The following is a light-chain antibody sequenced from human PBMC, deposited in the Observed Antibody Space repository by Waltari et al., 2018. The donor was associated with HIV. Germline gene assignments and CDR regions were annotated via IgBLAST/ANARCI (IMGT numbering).Light chain of an antibody. Sequence: SYELTQAPSVSVSPGQTAKITCSGDALSKHYVYWYQQKPGQAPLMMIFKDSERPSEIPARFSASSSVSTSILTISGVQAEDEADYYCQSGHNSDSIFGGGTKLTVL. V-gene: IGLV3-25*03. CDR1: ALSKHY. CDR3: QSGHNSDSI. J-gene: IGLJ2*01. CDR2: KDS.